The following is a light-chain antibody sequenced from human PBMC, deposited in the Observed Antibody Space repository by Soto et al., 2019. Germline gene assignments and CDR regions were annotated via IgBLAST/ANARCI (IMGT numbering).Light chain of an antibody. CDR2: GAS. CDR3: QQLNSYPRA. J-gene: IGKJ1*01. V-gene: IGKV1-9*01. CDR1: QGISSY. Sequence: IQLTQSPSSLSASVGDRVTISCRASQGISSYLAWYQQRPGKAPNLLIYGASTLQSGVPSRFSGSGSWTDFTLTISSLQPEDFATYYCQQLNSYPRAFGQGTKVEMK.